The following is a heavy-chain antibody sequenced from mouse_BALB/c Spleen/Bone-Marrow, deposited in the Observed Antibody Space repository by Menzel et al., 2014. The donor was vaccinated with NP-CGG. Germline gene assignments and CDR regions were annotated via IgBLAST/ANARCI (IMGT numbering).Heavy chain of an antibody. CDR2: INPSTGYT. CDR1: GYTFTSYW. Sequence: VHLVESGAELAKPGASVKMSCKASGYTFTSYWMHWVKQRPGQGLEWIGYINPSTGYTEYNQKFKDKATLTADKSSSTAFMQLSGLTSEDSAVYYCVRDWYFDVWGAGTTVTVSS. V-gene: IGHV1-7*01. CDR3: VRDWYFDV. J-gene: IGHJ1*01.